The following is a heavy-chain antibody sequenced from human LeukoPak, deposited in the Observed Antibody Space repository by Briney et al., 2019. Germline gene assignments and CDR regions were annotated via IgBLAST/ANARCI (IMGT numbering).Heavy chain of an antibody. CDR3: ARDRGYYDSSGYYVI. V-gene: IGHV1-2*02. Sequence: ASVKVSCKASGYTFTGYYMHWVRQAPGQGLEWMGWINPNSGGTNYAQKFQGRVTMTRDTSISTAYMELSRLRSDDTAVYYCARDRGYYDSSGYYVIWGQGTLVTVPS. J-gene: IGHJ4*02. CDR2: INPNSGGT. CDR1: GYTFTGYY. D-gene: IGHD3-22*01.